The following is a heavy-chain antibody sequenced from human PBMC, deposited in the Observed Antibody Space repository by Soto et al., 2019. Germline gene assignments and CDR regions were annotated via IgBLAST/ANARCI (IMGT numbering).Heavy chain of an antibody. Sequence: QVQVGEFGGGVVQPGRSLRLSCAGPTFTFSDFGIHWVRQAPGKGLEWVAMISYDGSDQYYGDSVQGRFTIYRDDSKNTVYLQMNSLRAEDTAMYYCAKSTYCNGGSCFPQYWGPGTLVTVSS. CDR1: TFTFSDFG. CDR2: ISYDGSDQ. D-gene: IGHD2-15*01. J-gene: IGHJ4*02. CDR3: AKSTYCNGGSCFPQY. V-gene: IGHV3-30*18.